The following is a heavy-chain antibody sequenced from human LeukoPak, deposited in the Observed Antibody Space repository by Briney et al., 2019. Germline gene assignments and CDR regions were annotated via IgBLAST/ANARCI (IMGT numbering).Heavy chain of an antibody. CDR1: GYTFTGYY. CDR3: ARESRGYGAGTFDY. V-gene: IGHV1-2*02. CDR2: INPNCGGT. D-gene: IGHD6-19*01. J-gene: IGHJ4*02. Sequence: ASVKVSCKASGYTFTGYYMHWVRQAPGQGLEWMGWINPNCGGTNYAQKFQGRVTMTRDTSISTAYMELSRLRSDDTAVYYCARESRGYGAGTFDYWGQGTLVTVSS.